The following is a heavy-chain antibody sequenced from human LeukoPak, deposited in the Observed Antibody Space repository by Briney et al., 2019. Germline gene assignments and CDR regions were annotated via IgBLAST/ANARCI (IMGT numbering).Heavy chain of an antibody. CDR3: ARRSEFGVLYYMDV. Sequence: GGSLRLSCAASGFTFSTYSMNGVRQAPGKGLEWVSYISGSSGTIYYADSVKGRFTISRDNAKTSLYLQMNSLRAEDTAIYYCARRSEFGVLYYMDVWGKGTTVTVSS. CDR2: ISGSSGTI. V-gene: IGHV3-48*04. J-gene: IGHJ6*03. CDR1: GFTFSTYS. D-gene: IGHD3-16*01.